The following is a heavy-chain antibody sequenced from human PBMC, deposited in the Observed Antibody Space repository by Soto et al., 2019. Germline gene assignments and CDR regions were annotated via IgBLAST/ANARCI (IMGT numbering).Heavy chain of an antibody. J-gene: IGHJ4*02. CDR1: GYTFTSYY. V-gene: IGHV1-46*03. CDR2: INLSGGST. CDR3: ARPRTIFGVVTITPGEFDY. Sequence: GASVKVSCKASGYTFTSYYMHWVRQAPGQGLEWMGIINLSGGSTSYAQKFQGRVTMTRDTSTSTVYMELSSLRSEDTAVYYCARPRTIFGVVTITPGEFDYWGQGTLVTVSS. D-gene: IGHD3-3*01.